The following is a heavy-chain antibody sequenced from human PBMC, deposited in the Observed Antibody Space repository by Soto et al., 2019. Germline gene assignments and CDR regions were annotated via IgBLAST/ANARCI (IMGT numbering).Heavy chain of an antibody. J-gene: IGHJ4*02. V-gene: IGHV4-39*01. Sequence: PSETLSLTCTVSGGSISSSSYYWGWIRQPPGKGLEWIGSIYYSGSTYYNPSLKSRVTISVDTSKNQFSLKLSSVTAADTAVYYCASRRMVRGVPYYWGQGTQVTVSS. CDR1: GGSISSSSYY. D-gene: IGHD3-10*01. CDR2: IYYSGST. CDR3: ASRRMVRGVPYY.